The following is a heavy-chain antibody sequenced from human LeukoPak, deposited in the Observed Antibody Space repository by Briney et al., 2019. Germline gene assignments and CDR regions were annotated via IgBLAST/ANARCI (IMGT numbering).Heavy chain of an antibody. CDR1: GDSISSYY. D-gene: IGHD3-16*01. CDR2: IYYSGST. Sequence: LETLSLTCTVSGDSISSYYWSWIRQPPGKGLEWIGYIYYSGSTNYNPSLKSRVTISVDTSKNQFSLKLSSVIAAEKVVYSSARFGGPLDYWGQGTLVTVSS. CDR3: ARFGGPLDY. V-gene: IGHV4-59*01. J-gene: IGHJ4*02.